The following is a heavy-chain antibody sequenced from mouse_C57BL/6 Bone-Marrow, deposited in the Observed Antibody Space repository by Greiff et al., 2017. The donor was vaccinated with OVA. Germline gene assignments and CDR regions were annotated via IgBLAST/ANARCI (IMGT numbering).Heavy chain of an antibody. CDR2: ISDGGSYT. Sequence: EVKLVESGGGLVKPGGSLKLSCAASGFTYSSYAMSWVRQTPEKRLEWVATISDGGSYTYYPDNVKGRFTISRDNAKNNLYLQMSHLKSEDTAMYYCARDPLYYYGSRFAYWGQGTLVTVSA. J-gene: IGHJ3*01. D-gene: IGHD1-1*01. CDR3: ARDPLYYYGSRFAY. CDR1: GFTYSSYA. V-gene: IGHV5-4*01.